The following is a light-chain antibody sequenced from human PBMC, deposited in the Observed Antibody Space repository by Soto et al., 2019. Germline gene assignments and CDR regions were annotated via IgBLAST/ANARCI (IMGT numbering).Light chain of an antibody. V-gene: IGKV3-15*01. CDR3: QQYNNWPPLT. CDR2: GAS. CDR1: QSVSGN. Sequence: EIVMTQSPATLSVSPGERATLSCRASQSVSGNLAWYQQKPGQAPRLLLYGASTRATGLPARFSGSGSGTEVTPTISSLQSEDFAVYYCQQYNNWPPLTFGGGTKVEIK. J-gene: IGKJ4*01.